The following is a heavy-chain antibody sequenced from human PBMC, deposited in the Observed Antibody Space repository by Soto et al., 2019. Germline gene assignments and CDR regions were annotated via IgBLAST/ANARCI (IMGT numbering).Heavy chain of an antibody. Sequence: GGSLRLSCAASGFTFSSYSMNWVRQAPGRGLEWVSYISSSSSTIYYADSVKGRFTISRDNAKNSLYLQMNSLRAEDTAVYYCARVSRYCSGGSCYPDADYYYYMDVWGKGTTVTVAS. CDR2: ISSSSSTI. V-gene: IGHV3-48*01. CDR1: GFTFSSYS. J-gene: IGHJ6*03. CDR3: ARVSRYCSGGSCYPDADYYYYMDV. D-gene: IGHD2-15*01.